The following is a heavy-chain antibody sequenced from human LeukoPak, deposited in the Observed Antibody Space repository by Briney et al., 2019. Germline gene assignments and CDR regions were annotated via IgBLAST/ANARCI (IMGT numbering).Heavy chain of an antibody. V-gene: IGHV3-7*01. J-gene: IGHJ6*03. CDR1: GFTFSSYW. CDR2: IKQDGSEK. CDR3: AREREVGATYYYYMDV. Sequence: GGSLRLSCAASGFTFSSYWMSWVRQAPGKGLGGVANIKQDGSEKYYVDSVKGRFTISRDNAKNSLYLQMTSLRAEDTAVYYCAREREVGATYYYYMDVWGKGTTVTVSS. D-gene: IGHD1-26*01.